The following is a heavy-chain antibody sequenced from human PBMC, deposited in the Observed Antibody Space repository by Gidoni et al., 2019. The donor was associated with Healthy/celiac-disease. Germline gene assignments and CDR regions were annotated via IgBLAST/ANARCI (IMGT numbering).Heavy chain of an antibody. J-gene: IGHJ2*01. V-gene: IGHV3-23*01. CDR1: GFTFSSYA. D-gene: IGHD2-15*01. CDR3: AKFHSPPYCSGGSCSWEDWYFDL. CDR2: ISGSGGST. Sequence: EVQLLESGGGLVQPGGSLRLSCAASGFTFSSYAMSWVRPAPGKGLEWVSAISGSGGSTYYADSVKGRFTISRDNSKNTLYLQMNSLRAEDTAVYYCAKFHSPPYCSGGSCSWEDWYFDLWGRGTLVTVSS.